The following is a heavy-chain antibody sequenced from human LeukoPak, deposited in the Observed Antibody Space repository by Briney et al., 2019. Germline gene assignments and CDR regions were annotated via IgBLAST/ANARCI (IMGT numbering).Heavy chain of an antibody. CDR1: GFTFSSYA. CDR3: AKGLSIVGATYDY. D-gene: IGHD1-26*01. V-gene: IGHV3-23*01. Sequence: PGGSLRLSCAASGFTFSSYAMSWARQAPGKGLEWVSAISGSGGSTYYADSVKGRFTISRDNSKNTLYLQMNSLRAEDTAVYYCAKGLSIVGATYDYWGQGTLVTVSS. CDR2: ISGSGGST. J-gene: IGHJ4*02.